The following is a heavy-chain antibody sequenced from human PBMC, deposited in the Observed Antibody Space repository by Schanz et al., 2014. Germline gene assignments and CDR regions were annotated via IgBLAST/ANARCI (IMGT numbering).Heavy chain of an antibody. CDR1: EFTFSSYK. CDR2: ISYDGSNK. D-gene: IGHD2-15*01. Sequence: VQLLESGGGLVKPGGSLRLSCEASEFTFSSYKMNWVRQAPGKGLEWVTVISYDGSNKYYADSVKGRFTISRDNSKNTLYLQMNPLRAEDTAVYYCARDRGYCSGGSCLTFDYWGQGTLVTVSS. V-gene: IGHV3-30-3*01. J-gene: IGHJ4*02. CDR3: ARDRGYCSGGSCLTFDY.